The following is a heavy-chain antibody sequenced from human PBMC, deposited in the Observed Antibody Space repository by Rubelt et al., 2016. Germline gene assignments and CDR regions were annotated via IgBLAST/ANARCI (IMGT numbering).Heavy chain of an antibody. V-gene: IGHV3-21*02. J-gene: IGHJ4*02. D-gene: IGHD3-10*01. CDR1: GFTFSDYA. CDR3: ARDLWLGENRFFDY. Sequence: EVELVDSGGGLVQPGGSVRLSCAASGFTFSDYAMSWVRQAPGKGLEWVSSISTISSYIYYADSVKGRFTISRDNAKNSLYLQLNSLRAGDTAVYYCARDLWLGENRFFDYWGQGTLVTVSS. CDR2: ISTISSYI.